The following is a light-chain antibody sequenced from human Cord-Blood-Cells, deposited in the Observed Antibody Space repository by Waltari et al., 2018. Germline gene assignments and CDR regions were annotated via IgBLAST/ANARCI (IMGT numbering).Light chain of an antibody. J-gene: IGKJ1*01. CDR3: QQSYSTWT. Sequence: DIQMTQSPSSLSPSVGDRVTITCRASQSISSYLNWYQQKPGKAPKLLIYAAYSLQRGVPSRFSGSGSGTDFTLTISSLQPEDFATYYWQQSYSTWTFGQGTKVEIK. V-gene: IGKV1-39*01. CDR1: QSISSY. CDR2: AAY.